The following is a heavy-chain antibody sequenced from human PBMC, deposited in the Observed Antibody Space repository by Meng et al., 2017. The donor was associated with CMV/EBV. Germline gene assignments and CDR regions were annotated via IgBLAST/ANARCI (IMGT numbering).Heavy chain of an antibody. CDR2: ISSSSSYI. J-gene: IGHJ6*02. V-gene: IGHV3-21*01. Sequence: GESLKISCAASGFTFSSYSMNWVRQAPGKGLEWVSSISSSSSYIYYADSVKGRFTISRDNAKNSLYLQMNSLRAEDMAVYYCARPWGEMTTETTAQYGMDVWGQGTTVTVSS. D-gene: IGHD4-11*01. CDR1: GFTFSSYS. CDR3: ARPWGEMTTETTAQYGMDV.